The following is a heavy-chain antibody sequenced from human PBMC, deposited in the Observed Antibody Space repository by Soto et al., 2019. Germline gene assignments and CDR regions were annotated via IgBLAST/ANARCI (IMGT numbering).Heavy chain of an antibody. CDR2: IYPGGET. J-gene: IGHJ5*02. CDR3: ARGGLSSGGSGVDR. D-gene: IGHD3-10*01. V-gene: IGHV3-53*04. CDR1: GFTVGSNH. Sequence: EVQLVESGGGLVQPGGSLRLSCAASGFTVGSNHMTWVRQAPGKGLEWVSVIYPGGETYYLDSVKGRFTISRHWSRNTLHLQMNKHRAGDTAMYLCARGGLSSGGSGVDRWGQANLVTVPS.